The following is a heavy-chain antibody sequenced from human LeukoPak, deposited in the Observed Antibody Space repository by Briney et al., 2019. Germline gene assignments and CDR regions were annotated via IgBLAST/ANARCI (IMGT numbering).Heavy chain of an antibody. V-gene: IGHV4-34*01. CDR2: IYNSETT. CDR3: ARGGDSSGLFDY. Sequence: PSETLSLTCAVYGVSFSGYYWSWLRQPPGKGLEWIGYIYNSETTNYNPSLKSRVTISGDTSKNQFSLKLSAVSAADTAAYYCARGGDSSGLFDYWGQGTLVTVSS. J-gene: IGHJ4*02. CDR1: GVSFSGYY. D-gene: IGHD3-22*01.